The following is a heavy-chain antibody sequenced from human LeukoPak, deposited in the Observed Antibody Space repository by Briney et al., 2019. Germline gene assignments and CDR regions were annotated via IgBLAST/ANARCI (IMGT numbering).Heavy chain of an antibody. J-gene: IGHJ4*02. CDR2: ISGSGGTS. Sequence: ETLSLTCTVSGYSISSTYYWGWIRQPPGKGLEWVSAISGSGGTSYYADSVKGRFTISRDNSKNTLYLQINSLRAEDTAVYYCAKDHLPGIVVADRDYWGQGTLVTVSS. CDR1: GYSISSTYY. CDR3: AKDHLPGIVVADRDY. V-gene: IGHV3-23*01. D-gene: IGHD6-19*01.